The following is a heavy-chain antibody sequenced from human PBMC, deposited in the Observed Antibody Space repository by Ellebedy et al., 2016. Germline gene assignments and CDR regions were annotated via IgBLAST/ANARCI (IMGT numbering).Heavy chain of an antibody. J-gene: IGHJ6*03. CDR2: IYHSGSP. D-gene: IGHD3-16*02. Sequence: SETLSLTCAVSGGSISSHNWWSWVRPPPGKGLEWIGEIYHSGSPNYNPSLKSRVTMSVDKSKNQFSLRLSSVIAADTAVYYCASGYDYVWGSYRDGDYYYMDVWGKGTTVTVSS. CDR1: GGSISSHNW. V-gene: IGHV4-4*02. CDR3: ASGYDYVWGSYRDGDYYYMDV.